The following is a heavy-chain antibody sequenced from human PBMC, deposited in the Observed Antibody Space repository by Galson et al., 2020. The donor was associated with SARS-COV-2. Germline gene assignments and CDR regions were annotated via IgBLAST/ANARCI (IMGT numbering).Heavy chain of an antibody. D-gene: IGHD3-3*01. Sequence: ETSETLSLTCTVSGGSISSSSYYWGWIRQPPGKGLEWIGSIYYSGSTYYNPSLKSRVTISVDTSKNQFSLKLSSVTAADTAVYYCARLLTYYDFWSGYYFSGPGLSLTTDKYYFDYWGQGTLVTVSS. CDR3: ARLLTYYDFWSGYYFSGPGLSLTTDKYYFDY. CDR2: IYYSGST. J-gene: IGHJ4*02. CDR1: GGSISSSSYY. V-gene: IGHV4-39*01.